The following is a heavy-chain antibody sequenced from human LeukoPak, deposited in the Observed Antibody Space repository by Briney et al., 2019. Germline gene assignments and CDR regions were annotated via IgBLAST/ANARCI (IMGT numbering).Heavy chain of an antibody. CDR2: INRSGGT. V-gene: IGHV4-34*01. J-gene: IGHJ3*02. Sequence: SDTLSLTCAVYGGSFSGYYWRWLRQPPGRGLEWIGEINRSGGTNYNPSLKSRVTIPLVTSKNQFSLKLTSVPAVDTAVYYCASDDYGDLVNACDIWGQGTMVTDSS. D-gene: IGHD4-17*01. CDR3: ASDDYGDLVNACDI. CDR1: GGSFSGYY.